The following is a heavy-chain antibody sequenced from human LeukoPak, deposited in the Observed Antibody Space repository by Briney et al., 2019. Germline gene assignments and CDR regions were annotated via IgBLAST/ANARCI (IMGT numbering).Heavy chain of an antibody. V-gene: IGHV3-21*01. D-gene: IGHD5-24*01. J-gene: IGHJ4*02. CDR3: ARDLDVEMATITPSVDY. CDR1: GFTFSSYS. Sequence: KPGGSLRLSCAASGFTFSSYSMNWVRQAPGKGLGWVSSISSSSSYIYYADSVKGRFTISRDNAKNSLYLQMNSLRAEDTAVYYCARDLDVEMATITPSVDYWGQGTLVTVSS. CDR2: ISSSSSYI.